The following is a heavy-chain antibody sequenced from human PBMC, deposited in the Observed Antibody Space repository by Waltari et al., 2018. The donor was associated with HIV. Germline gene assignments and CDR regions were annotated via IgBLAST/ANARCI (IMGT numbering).Heavy chain of an antibody. D-gene: IGHD6-19*01. J-gene: IGHJ4*02. CDR2: RYFEGYKK. CDR1: GFTFSNYG. V-gene: IGHV3-30*18. CDR3: AKDQEWLIQYYLDY. Sequence: QVQLVESGGGVVQPGRSLRLSCAASGFTFSNYGMHWVRQAPCKGLEWVEGRYFEGYKKYHADSGRGRFTISRDNSKNTLYLQMNSLRPEDTAMYYCAKDQEWLIQYYLDYWGQGTLVTVSS.